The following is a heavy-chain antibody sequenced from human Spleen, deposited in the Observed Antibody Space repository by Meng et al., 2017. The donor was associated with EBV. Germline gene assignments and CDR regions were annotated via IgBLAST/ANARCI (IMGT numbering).Heavy chain of an antibody. J-gene: IGHJ4*02. D-gene: IGHD3-10*01. CDR1: SSSSRSSNW. CDR3: ARRRIIQGADY. V-gene: IGHV4-4*01. Sequence: QAQRLESGPGLVTPPGTLSLIFAGSSSSSRSSNWWTCDCQPPGKGLKWIVYIYYSGMTNYNPSLKSRVTISIDKSNNHFSLKLTSLTAADTAIYVCARRRIIQGADYWGQGTLVTVSS. CDR2: IYYSGMT.